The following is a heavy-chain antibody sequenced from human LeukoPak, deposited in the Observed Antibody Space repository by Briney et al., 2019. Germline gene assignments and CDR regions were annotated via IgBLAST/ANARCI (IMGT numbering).Heavy chain of an antibody. CDR3: ARDLLSTAGYFDY. Sequence: SETLSLTCAVSGGSISSYYWSWIRQPPGKGLEWIGYIYYSGSTNYNPSLKSRVTISVDTSKNQFSLNLSSVTAADTAVYYCARDLLSTAGYFDYWGQGTLVTVSS. D-gene: IGHD6-19*01. J-gene: IGHJ4*02. CDR1: GGSISSYY. V-gene: IGHV4-59*01. CDR2: IYYSGST.